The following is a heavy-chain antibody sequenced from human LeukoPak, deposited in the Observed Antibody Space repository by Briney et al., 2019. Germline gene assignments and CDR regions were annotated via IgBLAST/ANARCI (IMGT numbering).Heavy chain of an antibody. D-gene: IGHD1-26*01. CDR3: ATDNGGVSGRHPIGY. V-gene: IGHV3-9*01. CDR1: GFTFDDYA. Sequence: GGSLRLSCAASGFTFDDYAMHWVRQAPGKGLEWVSGISWNSGSIGYADSVKGRFTISRDNAKNSLYLQMNSLRAEDTALNYCATDNGGVSGRHPIGYCGHVTLFTVSS. J-gene: IGHJ4*01. CDR2: ISWNSGSI.